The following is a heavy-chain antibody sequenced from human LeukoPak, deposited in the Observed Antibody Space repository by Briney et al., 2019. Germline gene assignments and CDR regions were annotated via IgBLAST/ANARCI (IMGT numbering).Heavy chain of an antibody. CDR3: AKRMVRGVMYGMDV. D-gene: IGHD3-10*01. J-gene: IGHJ6*02. CDR1: GFIFRNAW. CDR2: ISGSGGST. Sequence: GGSLRLSCAASGFIFRNAWMTWVRQAPGKGLEWVSAISGSGGSTYYADSVKGRFTISRDNSKNTLYLQMNSLRAEDTAVYYCAKRMVRGVMYGMDVWGQGTLVTVSS. V-gene: IGHV3-23*01.